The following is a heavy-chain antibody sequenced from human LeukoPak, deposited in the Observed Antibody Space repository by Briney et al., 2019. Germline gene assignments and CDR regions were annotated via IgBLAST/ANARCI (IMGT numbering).Heavy chain of an antibody. J-gene: IGHJ4*02. Sequence: GGSLRLSCAASGFTFSNYVMYWVRQAPGKGLEWVAVMSSDGSNEYYEDSVKGRFTISRDNSKSTLYLQMNSLRAEDTAVYYCARDRAMIIPSSLLHWGQGTPVTVSS. D-gene: IGHD3-16*01. V-gene: IGHV3-30-3*01. CDR3: ARDRAMIIPSSLLH. CDR2: MSSDGSNE. CDR1: GFTFSNYV.